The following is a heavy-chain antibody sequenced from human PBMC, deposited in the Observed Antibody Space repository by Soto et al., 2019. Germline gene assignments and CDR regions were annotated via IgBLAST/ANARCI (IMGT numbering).Heavy chain of an antibody. J-gene: IGHJ6*01. Sequence: QVQLVQSGAEVKKPGSSVKVSCKASGGTFSSYAISWVRQAPGQGLEWMGGIIPILGTANYAQKFQGRVTITADDSTSTADMALSSLRSEDTAVYYCARAVKMVYGMDVWGQGTTVTVSS. D-gene: IGHD2-8*01. V-gene: IGHV1-69*01. CDR1: GGTFSSYA. CDR2: IIPILGTA. CDR3: ARAVKMVYGMDV.